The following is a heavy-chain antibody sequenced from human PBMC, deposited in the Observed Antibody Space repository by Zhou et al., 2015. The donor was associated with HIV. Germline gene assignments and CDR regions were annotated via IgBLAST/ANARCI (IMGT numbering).Heavy chain of an antibody. Sequence: EVQLVESGGGLVQPGGSLRLSCVASGFALSSHWMHWVRQVPGKGLVWVSRINEDGSRTNYADSAKGRFTISRDNAKNTVYLQMNSLRGEDTALYYCARGLFGASVGHDCWGQGTLVTVSS. J-gene: IGHJ4*02. CDR2: INEDGSRT. D-gene: IGHD3-16*01. V-gene: IGHV3-74*01. CDR3: ARGLFGASVGHDC. CDR1: GFALSSHW.